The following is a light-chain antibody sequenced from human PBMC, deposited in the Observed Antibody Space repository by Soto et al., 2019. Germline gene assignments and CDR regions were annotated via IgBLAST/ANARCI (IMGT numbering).Light chain of an antibody. CDR2: DVS. Sequence: QSVLTQPASVSGSPGQSITISCTGTSSDVGGYIYVSWYQQHPGKAPKLMIYDVSNRPSGVSNRFSGSKSGNTASLTISGLQAEDEADYYCSSYTGSTTYVFGIGTKLTVL. CDR3: SSYTGSTTYV. V-gene: IGLV2-14*01. J-gene: IGLJ1*01. CDR1: SSDVGGYIY.